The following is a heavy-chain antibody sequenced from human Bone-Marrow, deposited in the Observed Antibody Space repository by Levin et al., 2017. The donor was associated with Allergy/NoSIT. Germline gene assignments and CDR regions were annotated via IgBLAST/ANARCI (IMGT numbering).Heavy chain of an antibody. CDR1: GFTFSSYA. D-gene: IGHD1-26*01. CDR2: ISYDGSNK. J-gene: IGHJ4*02. Sequence: PGGSLRLSCAASGFTFSSYAMHWVRQAPGKGLEWVAVISYDGSNKYYADSVKGRFTISRDNSKNTLYLQMNSLRAEDTAVYYCARDHYLPSVVGARSGLGSGYFDYWGQGTLVTVSS. V-gene: IGHV3-30*04. CDR3: ARDHYLPSVVGARSGLGSGYFDY.